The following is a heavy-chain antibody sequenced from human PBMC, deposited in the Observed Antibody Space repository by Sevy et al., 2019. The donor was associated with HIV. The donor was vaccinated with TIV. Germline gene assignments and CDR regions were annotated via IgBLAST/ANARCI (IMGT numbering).Heavy chain of an antibody. J-gene: IGHJ4*02. D-gene: IGHD5-18*01. CDR1: GGSISSSSYY. CDR3: ARRGGDTAMAPNYYFDY. Sequence: ETLSLTCTVSGGSISSSSYYWGWIRQPPGKGLEWIGSIYYSGSTYYNPSLKSRVTISVDTSKNQFSLRLSSVTAADTAVYYCARRGGDTAMAPNYYFDYWGQGTLVTVSS. V-gene: IGHV4-39*01. CDR2: IYYSGST.